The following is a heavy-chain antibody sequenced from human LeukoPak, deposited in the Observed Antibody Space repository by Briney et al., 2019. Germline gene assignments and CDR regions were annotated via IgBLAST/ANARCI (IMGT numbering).Heavy chain of an antibody. D-gene: IGHD3-22*01. CDR2: MNPNSGNT. Sequence: ASVKVSYKASGYTFTSYDINWVRQATGQGLEWMGWMNPNSGNTGYAQKFQGRVTMTRNTSISTAYMELSSLRSEDTAVYYCARCRGDAYYYDSSGYYSDYWGQGTLVTVSS. CDR3: ARCRGDAYYYDSSGYYSDY. V-gene: IGHV1-8*01. J-gene: IGHJ4*02. CDR1: GYTFTSYD.